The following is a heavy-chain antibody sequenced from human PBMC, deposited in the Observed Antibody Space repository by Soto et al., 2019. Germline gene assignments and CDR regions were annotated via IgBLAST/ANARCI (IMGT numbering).Heavy chain of an antibody. CDR2: IWYDGSNK. CDR3: ARELLYYYASSDPLRAFDP. J-gene: IGHJ5*02. Sequence: GGSLRLSCAASGFTFSSYGMHWVRQAPGKGLEWVAVIWYDGSNKYYADSVKGRFTISRDNSKNTLYLQMNSLRAEDTAVYYCARELLYYYASSDPLRAFDPWGQGTLVTVSS. CDR1: GFTFSSYG. V-gene: IGHV3-33*01. D-gene: IGHD3-22*01.